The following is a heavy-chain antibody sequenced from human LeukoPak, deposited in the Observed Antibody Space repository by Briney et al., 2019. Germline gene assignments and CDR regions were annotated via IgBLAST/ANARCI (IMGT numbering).Heavy chain of an antibody. V-gene: IGHV3-33*01. J-gene: IGHJ5*02. CDR3: ARDGTLFGFDP. Sequence: GGSLRLSCAASGFTFSRYGMHWVRQAPGKGLEWVALILFDGSNEYYADSVKGRFTISRDNSKNTLYLQMDSLRTEDTALYYCARDGTLFGFDPWGQGTLVTVSS. D-gene: IGHD1-1*01. CDR2: ILFDGSNE. CDR1: GFTFSRYG.